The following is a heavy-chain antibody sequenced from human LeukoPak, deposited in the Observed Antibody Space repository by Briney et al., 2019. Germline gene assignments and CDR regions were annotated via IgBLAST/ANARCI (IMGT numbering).Heavy chain of an antibody. CDR2: ISSSSSYI. D-gene: IGHD2-2*01. CDR3: ASPPGPDCSSTSCYGGYYYYYGMDV. J-gene: IGHJ6*02. Sequence: GGSLRLSCAASGFTFSSYSMNWVHQAPGKGLEWVSSISSSSSYIYYADSVKGRFTISRDNAKNSLYLQMNSLRAEDTAVYYCASPPGPDCSSTSCYGGYYYYYGMDVWGQGTTVTVSS. CDR1: GFTFSSYS. V-gene: IGHV3-21*01.